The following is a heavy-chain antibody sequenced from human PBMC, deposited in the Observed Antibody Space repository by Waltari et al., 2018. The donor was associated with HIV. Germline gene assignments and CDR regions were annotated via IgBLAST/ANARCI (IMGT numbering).Heavy chain of an antibody. V-gene: IGHV6-1*01. Sequence: QVHLRLSGPGLVTPSQTLSLTCAVSGDSVTSDSAAWIWVRHSPSRGLEWLGRTKERSKWCNDYDQSLKGLVAVTSDTGENTFSQHLLSVIPEDTAIDYCARDGFGPDSGGQGARVVVS. CDR1: GDSVTSDSAA. D-gene: IGHD3-3*01. J-gene: IGHJ4*02. CDR2: TKERSKWCN. CDR3: ARDGFGPDS.